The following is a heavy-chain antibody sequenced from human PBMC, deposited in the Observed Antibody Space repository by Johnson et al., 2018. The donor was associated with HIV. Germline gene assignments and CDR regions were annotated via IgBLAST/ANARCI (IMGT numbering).Heavy chain of an antibody. CDR3: AKGDPRRYAFDF. V-gene: IGHV3-30*18. CDR1: GFTFSTYG. CDR2: ISYDGSNK. J-gene: IGHJ3*01. Sequence: QVQLVESGGGVVQPGRSLRLSCAASGFTFSTYGMHWVRQAPGKGLEWVALISYDGSNKYYADSVKGRFTISRDNSKNTLYLQMNSLTVEDTAIYFRAKGDPRRYAFDFWGLGTLVTVSS.